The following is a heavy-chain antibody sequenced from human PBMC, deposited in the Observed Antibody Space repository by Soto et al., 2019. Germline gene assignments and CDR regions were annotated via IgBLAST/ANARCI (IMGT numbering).Heavy chain of an antibody. Sequence: GGSLRLSCAASGFTFSSYSMNWVRQAPGKGLEWVSSISSSSSYIYYADSVKGRFTISRDNAKNSLYLQMNSLRAEDTAVYYCARDPLNCSGGSCPTHYYYYYGMDVWGQGTTVTVSS. CDR1: GFTFSSYS. D-gene: IGHD2-15*01. V-gene: IGHV3-21*01. CDR2: ISSSSSYI. CDR3: ARDPLNCSGGSCPTHYYYYYGMDV. J-gene: IGHJ6*02.